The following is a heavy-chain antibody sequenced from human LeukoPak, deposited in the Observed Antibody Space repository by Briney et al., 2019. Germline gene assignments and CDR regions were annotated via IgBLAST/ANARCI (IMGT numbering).Heavy chain of an antibody. D-gene: IGHD6-19*01. CDR3: ARDRLYSSGWYPDYYGMDV. CDR2: IIPILGIA. J-gene: IGHJ6*02. CDR1: GGTFSSYA. Sequence: GASVEVSCKASGGTFSSYAISWVRQAPGQGLEWMGRIIPILGIANYAQKFQGRVTITADKSTSTAYMELSSLRSEDTAVYYCARDRLYSSGWYPDYYGMDVWGQGTTVTVSS. V-gene: IGHV1-69*04.